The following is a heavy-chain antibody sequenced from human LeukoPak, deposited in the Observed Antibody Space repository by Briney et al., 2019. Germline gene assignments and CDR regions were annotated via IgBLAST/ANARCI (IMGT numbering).Heavy chain of an antibody. V-gene: IGHV4-39*01. CDR2: IYYSGST. Sequence: PSETLSLTCTVSGGSISSSSYYWGWIRQPPGKGLEWIGSIYYSGSTYYNPSLKSRVTISVDTSKNQFSLKLSSVTAADTAVYYCARHYESSSWYSGPGAFDIWGQGTMVTVSS. D-gene: IGHD6-13*01. CDR1: GGSISSSSYY. CDR3: ARHYESSSWYSGPGAFDI. J-gene: IGHJ3*02.